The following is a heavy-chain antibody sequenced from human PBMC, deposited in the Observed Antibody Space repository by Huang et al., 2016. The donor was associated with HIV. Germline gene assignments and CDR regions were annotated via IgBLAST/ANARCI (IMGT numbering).Heavy chain of an antibody. CDR2: LMPVLDSP. V-gene: IGHV1-69*13. J-gene: IGHJ4*02. D-gene: IGHD4-4*01. CDR3: ARGSLEYSVSSSLDY. CDR1: GGPFRSCS. Sequence: QVQLLQSGAEVKKPGSSVKVSCKASGGPFRSCSLAWVRQAPGQGLEWMASLMPVLDSPNYAQKLQGRVRVTADESTSTVYMELRDLRPDDTAVYFCARGSLEYSVSSSLDYWGQGTHVTVSS.